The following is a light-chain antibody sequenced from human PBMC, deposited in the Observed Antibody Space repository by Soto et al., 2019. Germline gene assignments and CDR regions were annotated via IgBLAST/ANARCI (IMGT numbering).Light chain of an antibody. V-gene: IGKV1-27*01. Sequence: DIQLNQSPPSLSASVGDRVPITYRLSQVISTYLNCYRHKPGQVPNLLIYRVFNLQSGLPSRFSGSGSGTDFILTISSLQPEDAAICCAQRSNNAPPDGDLSFGGGTKVDIK. CDR3: QRSNNAPPDGDLS. CDR1: QVISTY. CDR2: RVF. J-gene: IGKJ4*01.